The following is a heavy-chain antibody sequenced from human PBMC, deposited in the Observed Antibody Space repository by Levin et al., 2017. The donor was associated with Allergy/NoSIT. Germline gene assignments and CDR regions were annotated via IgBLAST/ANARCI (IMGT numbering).Heavy chain of an antibody. V-gene: IGHV3-48*03. CDR1: GFTFSSYE. J-gene: IGHJ3*02. Sequence: GGSLRLSCAASGFTFSSYEMNWVRQAPGKGLEWVSYISSSGSTIYYADSVKGRFTISRDNAKNSLYLQMNSLRAEDTAVYYCARSVGATRAYLSAFDIWGQGTMVTVSS. CDR3: ARSVGATRAYLSAFDI. D-gene: IGHD1-26*01. CDR2: ISSSGSTI.